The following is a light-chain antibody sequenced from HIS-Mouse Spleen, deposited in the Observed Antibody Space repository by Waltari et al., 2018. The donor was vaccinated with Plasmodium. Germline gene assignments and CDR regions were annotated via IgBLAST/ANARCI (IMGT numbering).Light chain of an antibody. J-gene: IGLJ1*01. CDR1: SSDVWGFNL. Sequence: QSALTQPASVSGSPGQSTTISCPGTSSDVWGFNLVSWYQQHPGKAPNLMIYEGSKRPSGVSNRFSGSKSGNTASLTISGLQAEDEADYYCCSYAGSSTYVFGTGTKVTVL. V-gene: IGLV2-23*01. CDR2: EGS. CDR3: CSYAGSSTYV.